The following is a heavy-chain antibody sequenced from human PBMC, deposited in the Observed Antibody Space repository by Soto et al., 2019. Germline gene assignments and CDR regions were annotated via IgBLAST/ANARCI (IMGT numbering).Heavy chain of an antibody. CDR3: ARDNYYYDSSGSHLPQGY. D-gene: IGHD3-22*01. V-gene: IGHV3-48*01. CDR1: GFTFSSYS. Sequence: PGGSLRLSCAASGFTFSSYSMNWVRQAPGEGLEWVSYISSSSSTIYYADSVKGRFTISRDNAKNSLYLQMNSLRAEDTAVYYCARDNYYYDSSGSHLPQGYWGQGTLVTVSS. J-gene: IGHJ4*02. CDR2: ISSSSSTI.